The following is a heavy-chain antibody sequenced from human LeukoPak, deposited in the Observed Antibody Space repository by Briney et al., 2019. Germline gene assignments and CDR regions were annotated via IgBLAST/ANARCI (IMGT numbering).Heavy chain of an antibody. J-gene: IGHJ4*02. CDR2: INPNSGGT. D-gene: IGHD3-9*01. CDR3: ARIQDPDYDILTGYGY. V-gene: IGHV1-2*02. CDR1: GYTFTGYY. Sequence: ASVKVSCKASGYTFTGYYMHWVRQAPGQGLEWMGWINPNSGGTNYAQKFQGRVAMTRDTSISTAYMELSRLRSDDTAVYCCARIQDPDYDILTGYGYWGQGTLVTVSS.